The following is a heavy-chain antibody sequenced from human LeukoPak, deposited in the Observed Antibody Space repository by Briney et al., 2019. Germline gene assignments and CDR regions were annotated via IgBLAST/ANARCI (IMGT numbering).Heavy chain of an antibody. D-gene: IGHD3-10*01. CDR3: ARDVWFGQISLDY. CDR1: GGSISSYY. V-gene: IGHV4-59*01. CDR2: IYYSGST. Sequence: SETLSLTCTVSGGSISSYYWSWIRQPPGKGLEWIGYIYYSGSTNYNPSLKSRVTISVDTSKNQFSLKLSSVTAADTAVYYCARDVWFGQISLDYWGQGALVTVSS. J-gene: IGHJ4*02.